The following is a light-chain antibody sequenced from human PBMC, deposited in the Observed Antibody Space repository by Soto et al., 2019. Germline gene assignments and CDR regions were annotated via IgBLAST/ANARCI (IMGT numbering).Light chain of an antibody. V-gene: IGKV3-11*01. CDR3: PQGGDGSHFT. CDR2: DAS. J-gene: IGKJ3*01. CDR1: QSVSSY. Sequence: EIVLTQSPATLSLSPGERATLSCRASQSVSSYLAWYQQKPGKAPRLLIYDASNRATGLPARFSGGGSGTSFTLAISSLEPEDFAAYFCPQGGDGSHFTFGAGTIVDIK.